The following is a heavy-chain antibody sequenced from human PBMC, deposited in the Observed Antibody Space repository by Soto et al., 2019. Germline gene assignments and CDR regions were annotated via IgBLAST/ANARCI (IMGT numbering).Heavy chain of an antibody. CDR1: GFSLSNARMG. V-gene: IGHV2-26*01. D-gene: IGHD6-13*01. CDR2: IFSNDEK. J-gene: IGHJ6*02. Sequence: QVTLKESGPVLVKPTETLTLTCTVSGFSLSNARMGVSWIRQPPGKALEWLAHIFSNDEKSYSTSLKSRLTIHKDNSKSQVVLTMTNMDPVDTATYYCARIREKGSSWYRYGMDVWGQGTTVTVSS. CDR3: ARIREKGSSWYRYGMDV.